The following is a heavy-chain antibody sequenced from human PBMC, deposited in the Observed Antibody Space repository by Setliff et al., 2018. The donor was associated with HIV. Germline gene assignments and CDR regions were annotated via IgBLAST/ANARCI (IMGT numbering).Heavy chain of an antibody. D-gene: IGHD4-17*01. CDR3: ARVQMAYAAFDV. CDR1: GGSISTYY. J-gene: IGHJ3*01. Sequence: SETLSLTCTVSGGSISTYYWSWIRQPPGKGLEWIGSIYFTGSSDNNPSLKSRVTVSVDTSKHQFSLKLSSVTAADTAVYYCARVQMAYAAFDVWGQGTMVTVSS. CDR2: IYFTGSS. V-gene: IGHV4-59*01.